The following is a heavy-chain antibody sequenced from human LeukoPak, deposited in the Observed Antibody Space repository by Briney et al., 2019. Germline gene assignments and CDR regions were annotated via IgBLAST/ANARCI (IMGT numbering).Heavy chain of an antibody. CDR3: ARDFPGYYDSSGYWASDAFDI. J-gene: IGHJ3*02. CDR1: GYTFTSYG. CDR2: ITAYNSNT. V-gene: IGHV1-18*01. D-gene: IGHD3-22*01. Sequence: ATVKLSCTASGYTFTSYGISWVRQAPGQGLEWMGWITAYNSNTNYAQTLQGRVTMTTDTSTSTAYMELWSLRSDDTAVYYCARDFPGYYDSSGYWASDAFDIWGQGTMVTVSS.